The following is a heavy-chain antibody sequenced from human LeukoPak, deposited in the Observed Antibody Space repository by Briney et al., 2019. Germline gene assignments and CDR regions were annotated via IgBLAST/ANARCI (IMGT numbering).Heavy chain of an antibody. Sequence: PSETLSLTCAVYGGSISSYYWSWIRQPAGKGLEWIGRIYTSGSTNTNYNPSLKSRVTMSVDTSKNQFSLKLSSVTAADTAVYYCARDWSNYWYFDLWGRGTLVTVSS. CDR3: ARDWSNYWYFDL. CDR1: GGSISSYY. V-gene: IGHV4-4*07. CDR2: IYTSGSTNT. J-gene: IGHJ2*01.